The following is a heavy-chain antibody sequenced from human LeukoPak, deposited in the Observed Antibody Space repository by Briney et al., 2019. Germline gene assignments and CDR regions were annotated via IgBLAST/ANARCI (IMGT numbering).Heavy chain of an antibody. J-gene: IGHJ4*02. CDR2: ISSSGSTI. CDR1: GFTFSSFE. V-gene: IGHV3-48*03. Sequence: GGSLRLSCAASGFTFSSFEMNWVRQAPGRGLEWVSYISSSGSTIYYADSVRGRFTISRDNAKNILFLQMNSLRAEDTAIYYCAREWDSWGQGTLVTVSS. CDR3: AREWDS.